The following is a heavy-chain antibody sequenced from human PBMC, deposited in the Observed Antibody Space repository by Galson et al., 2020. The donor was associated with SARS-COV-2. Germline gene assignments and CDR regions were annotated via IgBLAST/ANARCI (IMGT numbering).Heavy chain of an antibody. V-gene: IGHV1-18*01. CDR3: ARDFTYYYGSGSPEPFDY. CDR1: GYTFTSYG. D-gene: IGHD3-10*01. CDR2: ISAYNGNT. Sequence: GESLKISCKASGYTFTSYGISWVRQAPGQGLEWMGWISAYNGNTNYAQKLQGRVTMTTDTSTSTAYMELRSLRSDDTAVYYCARDFTYYYGSGSPEPFDYWGQGTLVTVSS. J-gene: IGHJ4*02.